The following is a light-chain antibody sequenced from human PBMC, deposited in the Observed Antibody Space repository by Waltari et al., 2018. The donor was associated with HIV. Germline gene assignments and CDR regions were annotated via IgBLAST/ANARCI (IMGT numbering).Light chain of an antibody. CDR3: QQDDSYRHWT. CDR2: EAT. J-gene: IGKJ1*01. V-gene: IGKV1-5*03. CDR1: QNINSW. Sequence: DIQMIQSPSTLSASVGDRVSMTCRASQNINSWLAWYLQKSGKAPRLLIYEATNLERKVPSRFHDTQSETDATLTISSVQPDDSAPCYGQQDDSYRHWTLSQGTKVAIK.